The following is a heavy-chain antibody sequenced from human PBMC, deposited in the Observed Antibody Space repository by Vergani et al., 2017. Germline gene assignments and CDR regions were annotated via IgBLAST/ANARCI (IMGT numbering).Heavy chain of an antibody. CDR2: IIPIFGTA. V-gene: IGHV1-69*01. CDR3: ARGAQYDYGDYDWYFDL. D-gene: IGHD4-17*01. Sequence: QVQLVQSGAEVKKPGSSVKVSCKASGGTFSSYAISWVRQAPGQGLEWMGGIIPIFGTANYAQKFQGRVTISADESTSTAYMELSSLRSEDTAVYYSARGAQYDYGDYDWYFDLWGRGTLVTVSS. J-gene: IGHJ2*01. CDR1: GGTFSSYA.